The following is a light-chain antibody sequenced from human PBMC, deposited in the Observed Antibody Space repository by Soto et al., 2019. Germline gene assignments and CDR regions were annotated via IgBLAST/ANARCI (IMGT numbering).Light chain of an antibody. CDR1: QSVSSN. CDR3: QQYNNWPIT. V-gene: IGKV3-15*01. J-gene: IGKJ5*01. CDR2: GAS. Sequence: IVMTQSPATLSVSPGERATLSCRASQSVSSNLAWYQQKPGLAPRLLINGASTRATAIPARFSGSGSGTEFTLTISSLQSEDFAVYYCQQYNNWPITFGQGTRLEIK.